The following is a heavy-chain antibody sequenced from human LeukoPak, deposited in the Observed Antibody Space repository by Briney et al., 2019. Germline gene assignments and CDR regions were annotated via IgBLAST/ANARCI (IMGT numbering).Heavy chain of an antibody. CDR3: ARWYSSGWYGGTYYYYYMDV. CDR2: ISAYNGNT. D-gene: IGHD6-19*01. CDR1: GYTFTSYG. Sequence: ASVKVSCKASGYTFTSYGISWVRQAPGQGLEWMGWISAYNGNTNYAQKLQGRVTMTTDTSTSTAYMELRSLRSDDTAVYYRARWYSSGWYGGTYYYYYMDVWGKGTTVTISS. J-gene: IGHJ6*03. V-gene: IGHV1-18*01.